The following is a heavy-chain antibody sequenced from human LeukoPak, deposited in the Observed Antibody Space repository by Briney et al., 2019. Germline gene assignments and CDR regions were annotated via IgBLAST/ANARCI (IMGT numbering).Heavy chain of an antibody. V-gene: IGHV3-21*04. CDR2: ISSRSSYI. CDR3: ARDLGELDAPDY. CDR1: GFTFSSYS. Sequence: GGSLRLSCAASGFTFSSYSMNWVRQASGKGLEWVSSISSRSSYIYYADSVKGRFTISRDNAKNSLYLQMNSLRAEDTAVYYCARDLGELDAPDYWGQGTLVTVSS. D-gene: IGHD3-10*01. J-gene: IGHJ4*02.